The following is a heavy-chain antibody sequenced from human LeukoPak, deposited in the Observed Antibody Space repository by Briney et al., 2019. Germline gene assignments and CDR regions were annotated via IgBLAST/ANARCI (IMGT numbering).Heavy chain of an antibody. V-gene: IGHV3-30*02. CDR2: IRYDGSNK. J-gene: IGHJ4*02. CDR3: AKILPPTSSREYYLDY. D-gene: IGHD2-2*01. Sequence: GGSLRLSCAASGFTFSSYGMHWVRQAPGKGLEWVAFIRYDGSNKYYADSVKGRFTISRVNSKNTLYLQMNSLRAEDTAVYYCAKILPPTSSREYYLDYWGQGTLVTVSS. CDR1: GFTFSSYG.